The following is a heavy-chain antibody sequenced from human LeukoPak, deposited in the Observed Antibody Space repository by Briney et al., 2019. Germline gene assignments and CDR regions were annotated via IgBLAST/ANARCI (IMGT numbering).Heavy chain of an antibody. CDR1: GGSISSYY. CDR2: IYYSGGT. V-gene: IGHV4-59*01. Sequence: SETLSLTCTVSGGSISSYYWSWIRQPPGKGLEWIGYIYYSGGTNYNPSLKSRVTISVDTSKNQFSLKLSSVTAADTAVYYCARGLMVQGVWFDPWGQGTLVTVSS. J-gene: IGHJ5*02. D-gene: IGHD3-10*01. CDR3: ARGLMVQGVWFDP.